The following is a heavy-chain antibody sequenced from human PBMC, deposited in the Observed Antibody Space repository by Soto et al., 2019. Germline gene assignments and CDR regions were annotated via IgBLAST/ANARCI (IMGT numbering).Heavy chain of an antibody. Sequence: GASVKVSCKASGGTFSSYAISWVRQVPGQGLEWMGGIIPIFGTANYAQKFQGRVTITADESTSTAYMELSSLRSEDTAVYYCARDRWNYYDSSGYYLSWGQGTLVTVSS. CDR1: GGTFSSYA. CDR2: IIPIFGTA. J-gene: IGHJ5*02. V-gene: IGHV1-69*13. CDR3: ARDRWNYYDSSGYYLS. D-gene: IGHD3-22*01.